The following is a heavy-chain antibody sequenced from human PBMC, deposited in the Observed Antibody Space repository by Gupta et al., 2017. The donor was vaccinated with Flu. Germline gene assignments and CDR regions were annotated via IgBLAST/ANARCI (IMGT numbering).Heavy chain of an antibody. D-gene: IGHD3-9*01. J-gene: IGHJ4*02. CDR1: TFNNYA. Sequence: TFNNYAMNWVRQAPGKGLEWVSGITGSGITTNDADSVKGRFTISRDKSKSTLYLQMSSMXAEXTAVYYXAKSTMRSFDWGWGLVDYWGQGAMXIVSS. V-gene: IGHV3-23*01. CDR2: ITGSGITT. CDR3: AKSTMRSFDWGWGLVDY.